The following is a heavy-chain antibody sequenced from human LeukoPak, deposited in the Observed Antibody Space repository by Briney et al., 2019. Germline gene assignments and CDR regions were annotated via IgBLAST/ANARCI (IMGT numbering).Heavy chain of an antibody. Sequence: QPGGAPRISCAAPGFTRSSNYMSWGRPAPGEGAGWGFVIYSGGSTYYADSVKGRFTISRDNSKNTLYLQMNSLRAEDTAVYYCARLNCGGDCLYYYYYMDVWGKGTTVTVSS. J-gene: IGHJ6*03. CDR2: IYSGGST. CDR1: GFTRSSNY. CDR3: ARLNCGGDCLYYYYYMDV. V-gene: IGHV3-53*05. D-gene: IGHD2-21*01.